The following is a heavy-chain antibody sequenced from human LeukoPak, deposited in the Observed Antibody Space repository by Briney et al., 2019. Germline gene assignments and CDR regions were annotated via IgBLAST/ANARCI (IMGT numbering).Heavy chain of an antibody. Sequence: QTAGSLRLSCAASGFTFSSYGMHWVRQAPGKGLEWVAVISYDGSNKYYADSVKGRFTISRDNSKNTLYLQMNSLRAEDTAVYYCAKDTLVLRYFDWLEGDWGQGTLVTVSS. J-gene: IGHJ4*02. V-gene: IGHV3-30*18. D-gene: IGHD3-9*01. CDR3: AKDTLVLRYFDWLEGD. CDR2: ISYDGSNK. CDR1: GFTFSSYG.